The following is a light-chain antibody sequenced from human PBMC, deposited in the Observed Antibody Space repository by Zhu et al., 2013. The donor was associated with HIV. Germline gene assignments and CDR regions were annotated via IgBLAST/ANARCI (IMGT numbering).Light chain of an antibody. CDR1: QSVRNNY. CDR3: QQYATSSLT. Sequence: EIVLTQSPGTLSLSPGEKVTLSCRASQSVRNNYLAWYQQKAGRAPRLVIYGASSRVTGIPDRFSGRGSGTEFTLTISNMEPEDFAVYYCQQYATSSLTFGGGTKVEI. J-gene: IGKJ4*01. V-gene: IGKV3-20*01. CDR2: GAS.